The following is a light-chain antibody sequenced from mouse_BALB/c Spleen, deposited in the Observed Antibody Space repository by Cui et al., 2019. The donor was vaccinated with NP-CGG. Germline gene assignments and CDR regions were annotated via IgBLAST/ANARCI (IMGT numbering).Light chain of an antibody. CDR3: ALWYSNHWV. CDR1: TGAVTTSNY. V-gene: IGLV1*01. J-gene: IGLJ1*01. CDR2: GTN. Sequence: QAFLPQESALTTSPGETVTLTCRSSTGAVTTSNYANWVQEKPDHLFTGLIGGTNNRVPGVPARFSGSLIGDKAALTITGAQTEDEAMYFCALWYSNHWVFGGGAKLTVL.